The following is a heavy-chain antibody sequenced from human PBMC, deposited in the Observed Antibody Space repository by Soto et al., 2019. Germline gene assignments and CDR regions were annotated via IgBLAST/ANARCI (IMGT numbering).Heavy chain of an antibody. V-gene: IGHV4-59*08. D-gene: IGHD3-10*01. CDR1: GGSISSYY. J-gene: IGHJ6*02. Sequence: QVQLQESGPGLVKPSETLSLSCTVSGGSISSYYWSWFRQSPGKRMEWIGYVHHSWASSYTPSLPSLVAISLDTSNSQFSLTVTSVTATVTAVYYCARQGFGPLHGLVAVWGQETTVSVSS. CDR2: VHHSWAS. CDR3: ARQGFGPLHGLVAV.